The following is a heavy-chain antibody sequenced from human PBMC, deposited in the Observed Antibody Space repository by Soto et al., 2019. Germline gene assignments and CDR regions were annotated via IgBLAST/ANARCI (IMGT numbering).Heavy chain of an antibody. V-gene: IGHV3-23*01. CDR1: GFTFSSYA. CDR3: AKYRWFSRLGLDAFDI. Sequence: GGSLRLSCAASGFTFSSYAMRSVRQAPGKGLEWVSAISGSGGSTYYADSVKGRFTISRDNSKNTLYLQMNSLRAEDTAVYYCAKYRWFSRLGLDAFDIWGQGTMVTVSS. J-gene: IGHJ3*02. D-gene: IGHD2-15*01. CDR2: ISGSGGST.